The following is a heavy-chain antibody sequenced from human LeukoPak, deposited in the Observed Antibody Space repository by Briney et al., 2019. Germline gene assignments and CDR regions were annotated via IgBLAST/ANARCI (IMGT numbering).Heavy chain of an antibody. V-gene: IGHV4-4*07. CDR3: ARDFLTSTSPHLWFDP. Sequence: PSETLSLTCTVSGGSISSYYWSWIRQPAGKGPEWIGRIYTSGSTNYNPSLKSRVTMSVDTSKNQFSLKLSSVTAADTAVYYCARDFLTSTSPHLWFDPWGQGTLVTVSS. CDR2: IYTSGST. D-gene: IGHD2-2*01. J-gene: IGHJ5*02. CDR1: GGSISSYY.